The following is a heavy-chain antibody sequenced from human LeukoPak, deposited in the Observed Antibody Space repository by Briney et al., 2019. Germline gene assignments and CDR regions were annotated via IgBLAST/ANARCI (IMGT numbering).Heavy chain of an antibody. CDR2: INPNSGGT. Sequence: GASVKVSCKASGYTFTGYYMHWVRQAPGQGLEWMGWINPNSGGTNYAQKFQGRVTMTRDTSISTAYMELSRLRSDDTAVYYCAREGNAAAGTPDFDYWGQGTLVTVSS. CDR3: AREGNAAAGTPDFDY. D-gene: IGHD6-13*01. V-gene: IGHV1-2*02. CDR1: GYTFTGYY. J-gene: IGHJ4*02.